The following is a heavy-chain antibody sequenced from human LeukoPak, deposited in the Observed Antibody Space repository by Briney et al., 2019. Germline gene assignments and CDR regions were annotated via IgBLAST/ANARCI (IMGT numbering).Heavy chain of an antibody. J-gene: IGHJ4*02. CDR3: ARGYSYGYFDY. V-gene: IGHV4-59*01. CDR2: IYYSGST. CDR1: GGSISSYY. Sequence: SETLSLTCTVSGGSISSYYWSWIRQPPGKGLEWIGYIYYSGSTNYNPSLKSRVTISVDTSKNQFSLKLSSVTAADTAVYYCARGYSYGYFDYWGQGALVTVSS. D-gene: IGHD5-18*01.